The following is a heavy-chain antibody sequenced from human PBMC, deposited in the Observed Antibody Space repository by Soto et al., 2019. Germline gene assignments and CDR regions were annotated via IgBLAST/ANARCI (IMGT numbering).Heavy chain of an antibody. V-gene: IGHV3-48*02. CDR2: ISSSSSTI. D-gene: IGHD6-6*01. CDR3: ARAPKVSGSAQTRPDF. Sequence: GGSLRLSCAASGFTFSSYSMNWVRQAPGKGLEWVSYISSSSSTIYYADSVKGRFTISRDNAKNSLYLQMNSLRDEDTAVYYCARAPKVSGSAQTRPDFWGQGSLVTVSS. J-gene: IGHJ4*02. CDR1: GFTFSSYS.